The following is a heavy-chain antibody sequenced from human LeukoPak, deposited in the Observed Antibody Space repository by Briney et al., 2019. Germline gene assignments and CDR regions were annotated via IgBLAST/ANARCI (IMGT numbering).Heavy chain of an antibody. Sequence: SGGSLRLSCAASGFTFRSHGMQWVRQGPGKGLEWVATISHDGSDIFYVESGKGRFTISRDNSKTTVYLQMTGLRTDDTGVYYCAGVRDPFRWTRTLDHWGQGTRVIVSS. CDR2: ISHDGSDI. CDR1: GFTFRSHG. CDR3: AGVRDPFRWTRTLDH. V-gene: IGHV3-30*03. D-gene: IGHD4-23*01. J-gene: IGHJ4*02.